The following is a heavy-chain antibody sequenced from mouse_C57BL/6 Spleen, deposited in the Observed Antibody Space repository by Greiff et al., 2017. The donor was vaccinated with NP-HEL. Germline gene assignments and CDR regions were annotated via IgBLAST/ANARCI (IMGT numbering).Heavy chain of an antibody. Sequence: EVKLVESGEGLVKPGGSLKLSCAASGFTFSSYAMSWVRQTPEKRLEWVAYISSGGDYIYYADTVKGRFTISRDNARNTLYLQMSSLKSEDTAMYYCTRDVTNYGSSYYAMDYWGQGTSVTVSS. CDR1: GFTFSSYA. CDR3: TRDVTNYGSSYYAMDY. V-gene: IGHV5-9-1*02. CDR2: ISSGGDYI. J-gene: IGHJ4*01. D-gene: IGHD1-1*01.